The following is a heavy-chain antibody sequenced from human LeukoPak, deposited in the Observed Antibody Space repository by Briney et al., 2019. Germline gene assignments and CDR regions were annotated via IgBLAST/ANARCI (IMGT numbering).Heavy chain of an antibody. CDR2: IYSDGRT. V-gene: IGHV3-53*01. CDR3: ARDSGYDLRPTLDY. CDR1: GFTVSRNY. D-gene: IGHD5-12*01. J-gene: IGHJ4*02. Sequence: GGSLRLSCAASGFTVSRNYMSWVRQAPGKGLEWVSVIYSDGRTYYEDSVKGRFTISRDNSKNTLHLQMNSLRAEDTAVYYCARDSGYDLRPTLDYWGQGTPVTVSS.